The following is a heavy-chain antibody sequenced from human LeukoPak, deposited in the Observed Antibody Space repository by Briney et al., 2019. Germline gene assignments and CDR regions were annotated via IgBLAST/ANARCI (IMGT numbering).Heavy chain of an antibody. D-gene: IGHD3-16*01. CDR3: AKVGGDPCSFTY. CDR1: GFTFSSYG. V-gene: IGHV3-30*02. Sequence: GGSLRLSGAASGFTFSSYGMHWVRQAPGKGLEWVAFIRYDGSNKYYADSVKGRFTISRDNSKNTLYLQMNSLRAEDTAVYYCAKVGGDPCSFTYWGQGTLVTVSS. J-gene: IGHJ4*02. CDR2: IRYDGSNK.